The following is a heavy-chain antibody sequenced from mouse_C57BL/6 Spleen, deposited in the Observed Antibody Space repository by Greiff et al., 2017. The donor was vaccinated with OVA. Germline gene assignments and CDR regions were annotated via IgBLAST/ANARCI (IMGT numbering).Heavy chain of an antibody. Sequence: EVQRVESGEGLVKPGGSLKLSCAASGFTFSSYAMSWVRQTPEKRLEWVAYISSGGDYIYYADTVKGRFTISRDNARNTLYLQMSSLKSEDTAMYYCTRGPFYYDYDRDYYAMDYWGQGTSVTVSS. D-gene: IGHD2-4*01. J-gene: IGHJ4*01. V-gene: IGHV5-9-1*02. CDR1: GFTFSSYA. CDR2: ISSGGDYI. CDR3: TRGPFYYDYDRDYYAMDY.